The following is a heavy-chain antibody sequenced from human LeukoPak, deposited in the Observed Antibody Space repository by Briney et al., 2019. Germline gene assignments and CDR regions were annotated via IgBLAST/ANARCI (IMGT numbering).Heavy chain of an antibody. J-gene: IGHJ6*02. CDR1: GFTFSSYG. CDR2: ISYDGSNK. V-gene: IGHV3-30*18. Sequence: GGSLRLSCAASGFTFSSYGMHWVRQAPGKGLEWVAVISYDGSNKYYAVSVKGRFTISRDNSKNALYLQMNSLRAEVTAVYYCAKEGYYYDSSGYNYYYGMDVWGQGTTVTVSS. D-gene: IGHD3-22*01. CDR3: AKEGYYYDSSGYNYYYGMDV.